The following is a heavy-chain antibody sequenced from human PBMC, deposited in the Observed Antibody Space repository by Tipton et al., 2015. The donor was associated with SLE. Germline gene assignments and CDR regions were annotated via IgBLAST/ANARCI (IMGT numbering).Heavy chain of an antibody. CDR1: GYTFTSYG. Sequence: QLVQSGPEVKKPGASVKVSCKASGYTFTSYGISWVRQAPGQGLEWMGGIIPVFGTPPNYAQKFQGRVTITADDDMTTAYMELSSQRSEDTAVYYCAAGGGNLHYYIMDVWGQGTTVTVSS. V-gene: IGHV1-69*13. J-gene: IGHJ6*02. D-gene: IGHD3-16*01. CDR2: IIPVFGTPP. CDR3: AAGGGNLHYYIMDV.